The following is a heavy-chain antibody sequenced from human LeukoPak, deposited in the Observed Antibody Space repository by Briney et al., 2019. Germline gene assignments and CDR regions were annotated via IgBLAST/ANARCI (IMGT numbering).Heavy chain of an antibody. CDR3: TSWGDTTAEYFQR. J-gene: IGHJ1*01. Sequence: GGSLRLSCVVSGFTFNRCWMNWVRQAPGKGLEWVAHINPDGRDTYYVDSVEGRLTISRDNAQNSMYLQMNSLRVEDTAVYYCTSWGDTTAEYFQRWGQGTLVTVSS. CDR2: INPDGRDT. D-gene: IGHD2-21*02. CDR1: GFTFNRCW. V-gene: IGHV3-7*01.